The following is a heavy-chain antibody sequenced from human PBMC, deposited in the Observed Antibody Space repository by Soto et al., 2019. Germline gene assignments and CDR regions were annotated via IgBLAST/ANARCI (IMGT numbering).Heavy chain of an antibody. V-gene: IGHV3-30-3*01. D-gene: IGHD3-10*01. J-gene: IGHJ4*02. CDR3: ARDTDYGSGSFDY. CDR1: GFTFSSYA. Sequence: GGSLRLSCAASGFTFSSYAMHWVRQAPGKGLEWVAVISYDGSNKYYADSVKGRFTISRDNSKNTLYLQMNSLRAEDTAVYYCARDTDYGSGSFDYWGQGTLVTVSS. CDR2: ISYDGSNK.